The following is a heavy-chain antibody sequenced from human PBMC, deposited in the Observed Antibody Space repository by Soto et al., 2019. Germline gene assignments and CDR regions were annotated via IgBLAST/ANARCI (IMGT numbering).Heavy chain of an antibody. CDR2: ISAYNGNT. Sequence: QVQLVQSGAEVKKPGASVKVSCKASGYTFTSYGISWVRQAPGQGLEWMGWISAYNGNTNYAQKLQGRVTMTTDTSTITAYMELRSPRADDTAVYYCAKALEVGAKEWLDPWGQGTQVTVSS. V-gene: IGHV1-18*01. CDR3: AKALEVGAKEWLDP. D-gene: IGHD1-26*01. CDR1: GYTFTSYG. J-gene: IGHJ5*02.